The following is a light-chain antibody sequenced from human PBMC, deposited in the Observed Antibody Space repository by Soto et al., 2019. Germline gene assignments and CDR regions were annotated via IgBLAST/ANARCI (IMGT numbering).Light chain of an antibody. CDR2: GAS. V-gene: IGKV3-20*01. CDR1: QSVGSSY. Sequence: EIVLTQSPGTLSLSPGERATLSCRASQSVGSSYLAWYQQKPGQAPRLLIYGASSRATGTPDRFSGSGSGTDFTLTISRLEPEDFAVYYWQQYGIWYTFGQGTKLEIK. CDR3: QQYGIWYT. J-gene: IGKJ2*01.